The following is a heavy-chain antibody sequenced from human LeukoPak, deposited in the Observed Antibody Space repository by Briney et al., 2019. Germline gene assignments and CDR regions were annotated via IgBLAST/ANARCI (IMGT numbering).Heavy chain of an antibody. Sequence: PSETLSLTCTVSGGSISSSSYYWGWLRQPPGKGLEWIGEINHSGSTNYNPSLKSRVTISVDTSKNQFSLKLSSVTAADTAVYYCARVGGADDYGDFDYWGQGTLVTVSS. V-gene: IGHV4-39*07. CDR1: GGSISSSSYY. D-gene: IGHD4-17*01. CDR2: INHSGST. CDR3: ARVGGADDYGDFDY. J-gene: IGHJ4*02.